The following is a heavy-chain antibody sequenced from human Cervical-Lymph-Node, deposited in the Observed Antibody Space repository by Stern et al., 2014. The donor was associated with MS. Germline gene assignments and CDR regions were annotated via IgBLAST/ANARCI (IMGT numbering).Heavy chain of an antibody. CDR3: ARSRYAAGFPFDS. Sequence: QVQLVQSGAEVKKPGASVKVSCKTSGYTFTSHAMHWVRQAPGQRLEWMGWINPGNGNTKVSEKFQDRVTITRDTSASTVDMELSRLGSEDTSVYYCARSRYAAGFPFDSWGQGTLVTVSS. CDR1: GYTFTSHA. D-gene: IGHD2-8*01. V-gene: IGHV1-3*01. J-gene: IGHJ4*02. CDR2: INPGNGNT.